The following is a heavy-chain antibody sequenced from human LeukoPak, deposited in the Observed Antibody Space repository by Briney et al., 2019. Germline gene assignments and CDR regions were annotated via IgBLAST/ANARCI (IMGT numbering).Heavy chain of an antibody. D-gene: IGHD3-22*01. CDR3: ARVSYYDSSGYFHFDY. V-gene: IGHV1-2*06. Sequence: ASVKVSCKASGYTFTGYYMHWVRQAPGQGLEWMGRINPNSGGTNYAQKFQGRVTMTRDTSISTAYMELSRLRSDDRAVYYCARVSYYDSSGYFHFDYWGQGTLVTVSS. CDR1: GYTFTGYY. J-gene: IGHJ4*02. CDR2: INPNSGGT.